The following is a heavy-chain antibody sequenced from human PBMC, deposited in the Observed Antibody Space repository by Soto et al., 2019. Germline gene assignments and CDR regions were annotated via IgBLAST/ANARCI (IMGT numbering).Heavy chain of an antibody. CDR2: IYHSGST. CDR3: ARDAGYNYPRSAFDI. CDR1: GGSISSSNW. Sequence: PSETLSLTCAVSGGSISSSNWWSWVRQPPGKGLEWIGEIYHSGSTNCNPSLKSRVTISVDKSKNQFSLKLSSVTAADTAVYYCARDAGYNYPRSAFDILGQGTMVTVSS. J-gene: IGHJ3*02. D-gene: IGHD5-12*01. V-gene: IGHV4-4*02.